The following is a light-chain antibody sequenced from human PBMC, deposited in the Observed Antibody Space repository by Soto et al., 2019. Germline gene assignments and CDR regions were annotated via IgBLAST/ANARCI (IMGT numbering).Light chain of an antibody. Sequence: EIVLTQSPGTLSLSPGERVTLSCRANQIVSSSYLAWYQQKPGQAPRLLIYGASHRAAGIPDRFSGSGSGTDFTLTISRLEPEDFALYYCQHYGNSLTYTFGQGTKLEIK. CDR1: QIVSSSY. J-gene: IGKJ2*01. CDR2: GAS. V-gene: IGKV3-20*01. CDR3: QHYGNSLTYT.